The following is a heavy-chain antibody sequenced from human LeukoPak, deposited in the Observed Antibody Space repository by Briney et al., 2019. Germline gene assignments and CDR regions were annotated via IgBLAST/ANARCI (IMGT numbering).Heavy chain of an antibody. Sequence: SETLSLTCTVSGGSISSSSYYWGWIRQPPGKGLEWIGSIYYSGSTYYNPSLKSRATISVDTSKNQFSLKLSSVTAADTAVYYCSYYDFWSGYYHFDYWGQGTLVTVSS. D-gene: IGHD3-3*01. CDR2: IYYSGST. J-gene: IGHJ4*02. CDR1: GGSISSSSYY. V-gene: IGHV4-39*01. CDR3: SYYDFWSGYYHFDY.